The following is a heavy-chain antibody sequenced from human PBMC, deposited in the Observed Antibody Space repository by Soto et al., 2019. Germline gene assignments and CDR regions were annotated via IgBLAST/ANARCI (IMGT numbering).Heavy chain of an antibody. V-gene: IGHV3-21*01. J-gene: IGHJ3*02. CDR1: GFTFSSYT. CDR3: ASGQCADDAFDI. CDR2: ISSSGSHK. Sequence: EVQLVESGGGLVKPGGSLRLSCAASGFTFSSYTMNWVRQAPGKGLEWVSSISSSGSHKFDADSVKGRFTISRDNVKNSVFLQMKSLRVEDTGVYYCASGQCADDAFDIWGQGTRVTVSS. D-gene: IGHD6-19*01.